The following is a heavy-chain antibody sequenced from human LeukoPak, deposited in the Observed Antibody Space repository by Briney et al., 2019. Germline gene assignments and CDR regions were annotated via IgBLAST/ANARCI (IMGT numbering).Heavy chain of an antibody. J-gene: IGHJ4*02. Sequence: GGSLRLSCAASGFTFIVYYMSWVRQALGKGLGWVSYFRIIGSTIDYADSGKGRFTISRDNAKNSLYLQMNSLRAEDTAVYYCALSSRYSSSWYYNDYWGQGTLVTVSS. D-gene: IGHD6-13*01. CDR3: ALSSRYSSSWYYNDY. CDR1: GFTFIVYY. CDR2: FRIIGSTI. V-gene: IGHV3-11*01.